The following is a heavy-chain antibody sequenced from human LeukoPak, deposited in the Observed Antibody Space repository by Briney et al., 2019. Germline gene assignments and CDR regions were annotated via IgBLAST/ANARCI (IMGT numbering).Heavy chain of an antibody. CDR1: GYTFTSYG. Sequence: ASVKVSCKASGYTFTSYGISWVRQAPGQGLEWMGWISAYNGNTNYAQKLQGRVTMTTDTSTSTAYMELRSLRSDDTAVYYCARDGQLIAVAGTPPYYYYGMDVWGQGTTVTVSS. V-gene: IGHV1-18*01. CDR2: ISAYNGNT. J-gene: IGHJ6*02. D-gene: IGHD6-19*01. CDR3: ARDGQLIAVAGTPPYYYYGMDV.